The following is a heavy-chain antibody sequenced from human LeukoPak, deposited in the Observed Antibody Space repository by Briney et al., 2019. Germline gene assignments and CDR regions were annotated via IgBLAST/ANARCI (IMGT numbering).Heavy chain of an antibody. CDR2: IDGSGANT. V-gene: IGHV3-23*01. Sequence: PGGSLRLSCAASGSPFSSFAMSWVRQAPGKGPEWVSAIDGSGANTYYTASVKGRFTISRDNSKNILYLQMNSLRAEDTARYYCAKGAYNPLDYWGQGTLVTVSS. J-gene: IGHJ4*02. CDR3: AKGAYNPLDY. CDR1: GSPFSSFA. D-gene: IGHD1-1*01.